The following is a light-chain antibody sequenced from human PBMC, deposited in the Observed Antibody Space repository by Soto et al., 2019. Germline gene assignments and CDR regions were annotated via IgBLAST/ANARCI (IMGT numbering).Light chain of an antibody. CDR3: PQYNNWPRT. Sequence: IVMTQSPATLSVSPGERATLSCRASQSVSSNLAWYQQKPGQAPRRLIYGATTRATGIPARFSGSGSGTEFTLTISRLQSEDFAVYYCPQYNNWPRTFGQGTKVEIK. J-gene: IGKJ1*01. V-gene: IGKV3-15*01. CDR1: QSVSSN. CDR2: GAT.